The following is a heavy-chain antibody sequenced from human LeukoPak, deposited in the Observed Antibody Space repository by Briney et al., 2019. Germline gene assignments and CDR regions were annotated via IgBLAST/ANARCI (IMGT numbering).Heavy chain of an antibody. CDR3: SRGQGCAY. D-gene: IGHD2-8*01. CDR2: MNQDGSEQ. J-gene: IGHJ4*02. CDR1: GFDFDNYW. Sequence: GGSLRLSCAASGFDFDNYWMTWVRQVPGKGLEWVANMNQDGSEQYYVDSVKGRFTISRDNGKKSLYLQTNSLRAEDTAVYYCSRGQGCAYWGQGTLVTVSS. V-gene: IGHV3-7*04.